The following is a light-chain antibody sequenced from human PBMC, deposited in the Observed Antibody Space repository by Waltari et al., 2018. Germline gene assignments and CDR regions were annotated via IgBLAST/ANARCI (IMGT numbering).Light chain of an antibody. CDR2: GAS. J-gene: IGKJ1*01. Sequence: EIVMTQSPTTLSVSPGERATLSCRASPSISNDLAWYQQKPGQAPRLLIYGASARATGIPARFSGSGSGTEFTLTISSLQSEDFAIYYCQQYHNWPRTFGQGT. CDR1: PSISND. CDR3: QQYHNWPRT. V-gene: IGKV3-15*01.